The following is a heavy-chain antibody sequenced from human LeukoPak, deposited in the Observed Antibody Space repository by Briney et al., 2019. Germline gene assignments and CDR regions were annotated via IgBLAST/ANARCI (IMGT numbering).Heavy chain of an antibody. CDR2: IKSKTDGGTT. V-gene: IGHV3-15*07. J-gene: IGHJ4*02. Sequence: PGGSLRLSCAASGFTFSNAWMNWVRQAPGKGLEWVGRIKSKTDGGTTDYAAPVKGRFTISRDDSKNTLYLQMNSLKTEDTAVYYCTTDPPIAAAGPYYFGYWGQGTLVTVSS. D-gene: IGHD6-13*01. CDR3: TTDPPIAAAGPYYFGY. CDR1: GFTFSNAW.